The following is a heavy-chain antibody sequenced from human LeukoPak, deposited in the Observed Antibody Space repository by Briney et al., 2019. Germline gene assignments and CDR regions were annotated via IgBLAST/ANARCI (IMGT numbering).Heavy chain of an antibody. D-gene: IGHD3-22*01. CDR2: ISYDGSNK. Sequence: GRSLRLSCAASGFTFSSYAMHWVRQAPGKGLEWVAVISYDGSNKYYADSVKGRFTISRDNSKNTLYLQMNSLRAEDTAVYYCATPNPNYYDTDYWGQGTLVTVSS. J-gene: IGHJ4*02. CDR3: ATPNPNYYDTDY. V-gene: IGHV3-30-3*01. CDR1: GFTFSSYA.